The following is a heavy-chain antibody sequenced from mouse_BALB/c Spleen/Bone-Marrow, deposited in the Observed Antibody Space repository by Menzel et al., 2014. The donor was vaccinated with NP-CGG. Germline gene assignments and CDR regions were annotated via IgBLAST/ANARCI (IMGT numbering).Heavy chain of an antibody. CDR1: GFTFSSYT. D-gene: IGHD2-14*01. J-gene: IGHJ3*01. V-gene: IGHV5-6-4*01. CDR3: TRSYYRYDEEAWFAY. CDR2: ISSGGSYT. Sequence: KLVESGGGLVKPGGSLKLSCAASGFTFSSYTMSWVRQTPEKRLEWVATISSGGSYTYYPDSMKGRFTISRDNAKNTLYLQMSSLKSEDTAMYYCTRSYYRYDEEAWFAYWGKGTLVTVSA.